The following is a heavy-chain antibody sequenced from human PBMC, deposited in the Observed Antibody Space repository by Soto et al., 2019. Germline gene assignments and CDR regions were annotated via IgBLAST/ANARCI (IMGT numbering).Heavy chain of an antibody. Sequence: QLQLQESGPGLVKPSETLPLTCTVSGGSISSSSYYWGWIRQPPGKGLEWIGRISYSGSTYYNPSLKSGVTIYVDTSKTPFTLTLSAVTAAATAVYYYASNAFHSSGFTDYWGQGTLVTDSS. J-gene: IGHJ4*02. CDR1: GGSISSSSYY. CDR2: ISYSGST. D-gene: IGHD6-19*01. CDR3: ASNAFHSSGFTDY. V-gene: IGHV4-39*01.